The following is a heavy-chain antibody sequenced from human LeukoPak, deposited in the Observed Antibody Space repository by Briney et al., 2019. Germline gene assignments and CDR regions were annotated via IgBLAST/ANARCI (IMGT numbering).Heavy chain of an antibody. D-gene: IGHD5-12*01. J-gene: IGHJ3*02. CDR2: IYTSGGT. V-gene: IGHV4-4*07. CDR1: GGSISSYY. Sequence: SETLSLTCTVSGGSISSYYWSWIRQPAGKGLEWIGRIYTSGGTNYNPSLKSRVTISVDKSKNQFSLKLSSVTAADTAVYYCARAVIRLGLRMAFDIWGQGTMVTVSS. CDR3: ARAVIRLGLRMAFDI.